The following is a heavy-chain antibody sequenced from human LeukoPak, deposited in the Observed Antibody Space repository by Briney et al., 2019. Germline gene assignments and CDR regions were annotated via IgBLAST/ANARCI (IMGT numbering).Heavy chain of an antibody. V-gene: IGHV4-30-4*08. D-gene: IGHD5-18*01. J-gene: IGHJ3*02. CDR1: GGSISSGDYY. CDR3: ASDGEDSGYSYGFPDAFDI. CDR2: IYYSGST. Sequence: SETLSLTCTVSGGSISSGDYYWSWIRQPPGKGLEWIGYIYYSGSTYYNPSLKSRVTISVDTSKNQFSLKLSAVTAADTAVYYCASDGEDSGYSYGFPDAFDIWGQGTMVTVSS.